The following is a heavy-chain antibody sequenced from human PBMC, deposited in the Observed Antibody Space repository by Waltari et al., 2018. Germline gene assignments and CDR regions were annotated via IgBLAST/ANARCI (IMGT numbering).Heavy chain of an antibody. J-gene: IGHJ6*02. V-gene: IGHV4-59*11. CDR3: AGGGWIQHYYGMDV. CDR1: GGSISSHY. D-gene: IGHD5-18*01. Sequence: QVQLQESGPGLVKPSETLSLTCTVSGGSISSHYWSWIRQPPGKGLEWIGDIYYSGSTNHNPHLTSHVPIAADTSQNQFSLKLGAVTAADTAVYYCAGGGWIQHYYGMDVWGQGTTVTVSS. CDR2: IYYSGST.